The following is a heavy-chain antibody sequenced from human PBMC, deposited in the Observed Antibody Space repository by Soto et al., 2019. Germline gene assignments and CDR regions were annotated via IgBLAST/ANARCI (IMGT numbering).Heavy chain of an antibody. D-gene: IGHD2-15*01. CDR3: AMDLYGGSSRFDF. V-gene: IGHV3-30*03. Sequence: QVQLVESGGGVVQPGRSLRLSCAASGFTFSSNGIHWVRQAPGKGLEWVAVISSDGSNKYYADSVKGRFTISRDNSKNTLYLQMNSLGAEDTAVYYCAMDLYGGSSRFDFWGQGTLVTVSS. CDR1: GFTFSSNG. J-gene: IGHJ4*02. CDR2: ISSDGSNK.